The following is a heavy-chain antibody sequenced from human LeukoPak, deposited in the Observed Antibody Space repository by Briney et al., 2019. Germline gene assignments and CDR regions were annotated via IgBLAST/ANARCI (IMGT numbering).Heavy chain of an antibody. J-gene: IGHJ4*02. V-gene: IGHV1-2*06. CDR3: ARSYCIGTNCYSHLFDY. Sequence: AASVKVSCKASGYTFTGDYLHWVRQAPGQGLEWMGRINPNSGGANYAQNFQGRVTMTRDTSISTAHMELSRLRSDDTAVHYCARSYCIGTNCYSHLFDYWGQGTLVTVSS. D-gene: IGHD2-2*01. CDR2: INPNSGGA. CDR1: GYTFTGDY.